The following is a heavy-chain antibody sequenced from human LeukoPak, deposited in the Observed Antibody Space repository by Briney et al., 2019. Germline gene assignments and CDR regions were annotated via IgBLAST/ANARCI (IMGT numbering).Heavy chain of an antibody. V-gene: IGHV4-39*01. CDR1: GASISGSGYY. D-gene: IGHD1-26*01. Sequence: SETLSLTCAVSGASISGSGYYWGWIRQPPGKGLEWIGNIYSSGSTYYNASLQSRVTISIDTSKNQFSLRLNSVTAADTAMYYCAKSGGYGLIDYWGQGTRVTVSS. J-gene: IGHJ4*02. CDR3: AKSGGYGLIDY. CDR2: IYSSGST.